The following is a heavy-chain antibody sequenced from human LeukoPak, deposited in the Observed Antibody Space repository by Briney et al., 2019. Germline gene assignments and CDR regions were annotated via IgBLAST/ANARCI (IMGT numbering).Heavy chain of an antibody. J-gene: IGHJ5*02. Sequence: SETLSLTCTVAGGSVSSSSYYWGWIRQPPGKGLEWIGTIYYSGSTYYNPSLKSRVTISMDTSKNHFSLKLSSVTAADTAVYYCARALWFGELNWFDPWGQGTLVTVSS. V-gene: IGHV4-39*07. CDR3: ARALWFGELNWFDP. D-gene: IGHD3-10*01. CDR1: GGSVSSSSYY. CDR2: IYYSGST.